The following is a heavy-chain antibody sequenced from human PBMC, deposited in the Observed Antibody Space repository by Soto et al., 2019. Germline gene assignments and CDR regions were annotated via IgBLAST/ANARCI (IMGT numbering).Heavy chain of an antibody. CDR1: GFTFSGYA. CDR3: ANGNSYDSSGYYFMDAFYI. J-gene: IGHJ3*02. D-gene: IGHD3-22*01. Sequence: GGSLRLSCAASGFTFSGYAMSGVRQAPGKGLEWVSAISGSGGSTYYADSVKGRFTISRDNSKNTRYLQMNSLRAEDTPVYYCANGNSYDSSGYYFMDAFYIWCQGTMVTVSS. V-gene: IGHV3-23*01. CDR2: ISGSGGST.